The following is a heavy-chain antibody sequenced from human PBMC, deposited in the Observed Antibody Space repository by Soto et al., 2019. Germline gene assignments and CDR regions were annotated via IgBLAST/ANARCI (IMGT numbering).Heavy chain of an antibody. CDR1: GLTLQDYA. V-gene: IGHV3-9*01. CDR2: IYYNSDRI. Sequence: EVQLVESGGGLVQPGGSLRLSCAGSGLTLQDYAMHWVRQAPGKGLEWVSGIYYNSDRIDYADSVKGRFTISRDNARDSLYLQMNSLRTEDTAFYYCGKDISPGGMDVGGRGIMVTVSS. CDR3: GKDISPGGMDV. J-gene: IGHJ6*04.